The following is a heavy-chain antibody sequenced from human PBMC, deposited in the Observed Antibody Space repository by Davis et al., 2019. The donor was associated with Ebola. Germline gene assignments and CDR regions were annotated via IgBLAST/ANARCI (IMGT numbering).Heavy chain of an antibody. V-gene: IGHV3-30*18. J-gene: IGHJ4*02. CDR2: ISYDGSNK. CDR3: AKDAAGRDGYWSYFDY. D-gene: IGHD5-24*01. Sequence: PGGSLRLSCAASGFTFSSYGMHWVRQAPGKGLEWVAVISYDGSNKYYADSVKGRFTISRDNSKNTLYLQMNSLRAEDTAVYYCAKDAAGRDGYWSYFDYWGQGTLVTVSS. CDR1: GFTFSSYG.